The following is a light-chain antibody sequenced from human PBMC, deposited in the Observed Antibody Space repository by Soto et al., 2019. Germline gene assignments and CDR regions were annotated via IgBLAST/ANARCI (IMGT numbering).Light chain of an antibody. V-gene: IGKV1-5*03. Sequence: DIQMTQSPSTLSGSVVDRVTITCLASQTISSWLAWYQQKPGKAPKLLIYKASSLESGVPSRFSGSGSGTEFTLTISSLQPDDFATYYCQQYNSYSSTFGHGTKVDIK. J-gene: IGKJ1*01. CDR3: QQYNSYSST. CDR1: QTISSW. CDR2: KAS.